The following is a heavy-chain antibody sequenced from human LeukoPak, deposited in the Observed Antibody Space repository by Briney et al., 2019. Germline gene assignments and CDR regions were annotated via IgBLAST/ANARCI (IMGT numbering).Heavy chain of an antibody. Sequence: SETLSLTCTVSGDSISSSTYYWGWIRQPPGKGLEWIGEINHSGSTYYNPSLKSRVTISVDTSKNQFSLKLSSVTAADTAVYYCARAGGYHPHFDYWGQGTLVTVSS. CDR3: ARAGGYHPHFDY. J-gene: IGHJ4*02. CDR1: GDSISSSTYY. D-gene: IGHD2-15*01. CDR2: INHSGST. V-gene: IGHV4-39*07.